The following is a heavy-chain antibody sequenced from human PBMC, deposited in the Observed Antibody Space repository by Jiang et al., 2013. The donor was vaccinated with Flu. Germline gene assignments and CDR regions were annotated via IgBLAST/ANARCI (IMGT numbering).Heavy chain of an antibody. CDR3: VRALGPYGGNGNWYFGL. Sequence: GLVKPSETLSLTCTVSGGSVNSGDYYWSWIRQPPGKGLEYIGYIYDNGNTNYNPSLMSRVVISLDISRSQFSLKLRSVSAADTAVYYCVRALGPYGGNGNWYFGLWGRGALVTVSS. CDR2: IYDNGNT. V-gene: IGHV4-61*08. D-gene: IGHD2-8*01. CDR1: GGSVNSGDYY. J-gene: IGHJ2*01.